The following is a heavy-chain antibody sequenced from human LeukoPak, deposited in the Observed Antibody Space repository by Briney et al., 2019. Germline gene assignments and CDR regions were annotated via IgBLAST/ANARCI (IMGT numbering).Heavy chain of an antibody. J-gene: IGHJ6*03. V-gene: IGHV3-21*06. CDR3: ARDPYSGSYGPYYYMDV. D-gene: IGHD1-26*01. CDR2: ITTSSTYI. CDR1: GFTFSTYA. Sequence: GGSLRLSCVASGFTFSTYAMNWVRQAPGKGPEWVSSITTSSTYIYYADSVKGRFTISRDNAKNSLYLQMDSLRVEDTAVYYCARDPYSGSYGPYYYMDVWGKGPRSPSP.